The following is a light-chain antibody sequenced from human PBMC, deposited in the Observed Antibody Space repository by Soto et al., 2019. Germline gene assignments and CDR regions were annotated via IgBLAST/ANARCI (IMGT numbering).Light chain of an antibody. J-gene: IGLJ2*01. CDR2: EVT. CDR1: SSDVGGNNY. CDR3: SSYAGSNSVI. V-gene: IGLV2-8*01. Sequence: QPVLTQPPSASGSPGQSVAISCTGTSSDVGGNNYVSWYQQHPGKAPKLLVYEVTKRPAGVPDRFSGSKSGNTASLTVSGLQAEDEADYYCSSYAGSNSVIFGGGTKGPS.